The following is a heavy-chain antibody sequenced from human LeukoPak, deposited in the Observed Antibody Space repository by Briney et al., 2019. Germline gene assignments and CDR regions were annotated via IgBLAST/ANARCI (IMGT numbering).Heavy chain of an antibody. V-gene: IGHV1-2*02. CDR1: GYTFTGYH. D-gene: IGHD3/OR15-3a*01. J-gene: IGHJ6*03. CDR2: INPNSGDT. CDR3: AKGRTSQPSYYYYMDV. Sequence: GASVKVSCKASGYTFTGYHMHWVRQAPGQGLEWMGWINPNSGDTNNAQKFQGRVTMTRDTSINTAYMELSSLRSDDTAVYYCAKGRTSQPSYYYYMDVWGKGTTVIVSS.